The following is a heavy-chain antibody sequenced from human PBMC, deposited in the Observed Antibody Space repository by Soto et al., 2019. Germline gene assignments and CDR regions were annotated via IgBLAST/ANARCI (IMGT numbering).Heavy chain of an antibody. CDR3: ARDMCGSGSYYNEVAPDYYGMDV. CDR2: INAGNGNT. Sequence: ASVKVSCKASGYTFTSYAMHWVRQAPGQRLEWMGWINAGNGNTKYSQKIQGRVTITRDTSASTANMEMSSLRSEDTAMYYCARDMCGSGSYYNEVAPDYYGMDVWGQGTTVTVSS. J-gene: IGHJ6*02. D-gene: IGHD3-10*01. V-gene: IGHV1-3*01. CDR1: GYTFTSYA.